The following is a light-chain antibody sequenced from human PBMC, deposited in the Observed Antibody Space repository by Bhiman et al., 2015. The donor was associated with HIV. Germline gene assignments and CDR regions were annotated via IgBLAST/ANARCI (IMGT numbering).Light chain of an antibody. Sequence: QSALTQPASVSGSPGQSITISCTGTSSDVGGYNYVSWYQQHPGKAPKLIIYEVNKRPSGVPDRFSGSKSGNTASLTVSGLQAEDEAVYYCSSYAGSNNLLFGGGTKLTVL. J-gene: IGLJ2*01. CDR2: EVN. CDR1: SSDVGGYNY. V-gene: IGLV2-8*01. CDR3: SSYAGSNNLL.